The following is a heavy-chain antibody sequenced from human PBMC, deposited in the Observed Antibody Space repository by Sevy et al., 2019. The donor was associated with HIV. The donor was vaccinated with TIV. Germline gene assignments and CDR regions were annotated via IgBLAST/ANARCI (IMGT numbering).Heavy chain of an antibody. CDR3: AKDQTLYYDFWSGYYTGSGYYYYYYGMDV. Sequence: GESLKISCAASGFTFSSYAMSWVRQAPGKGLEWVSAISGSGGSTYYADSVKGRFTISRDNSKNTLYLQMNSLRAEDTAVYYCAKDQTLYYDFWSGYYTGSGYYYYYYGMDVWGQGTTVTVSS. CDR1: GFTFSSYA. J-gene: IGHJ6*02. D-gene: IGHD3-3*01. V-gene: IGHV3-23*01. CDR2: ISGSGGST.